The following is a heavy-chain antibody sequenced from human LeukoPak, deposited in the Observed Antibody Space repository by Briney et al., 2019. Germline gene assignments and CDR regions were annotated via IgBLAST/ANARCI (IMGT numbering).Heavy chain of an antibody. CDR1: GFTFSSYA. J-gene: IGHJ4*02. CDR3: EKDPSGYDILTGYLGYYFDY. CDR2: ISGSGGST. V-gene: IGHV3-23*01. Sequence: GGSLRLSCAASGFTFSSYAMSWVRQAPGKGLEWVSAISGSGGSTYYADSVKGRFTISRDNSKNTLYLQMNSLRAEDTAVYDCEKDPSGYDILTGYLGYYFDYWGQGTLVTVSS. D-gene: IGHD3-9*01.